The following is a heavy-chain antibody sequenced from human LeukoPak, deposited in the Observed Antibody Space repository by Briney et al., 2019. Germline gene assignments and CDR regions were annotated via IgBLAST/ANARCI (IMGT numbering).Heavy chain of an antibody. CDR3: ARLVASSGWYYFDY. Sequence: SETLSLTCTVSGGSVNSGSYYWGWIRQPPGKGLEWIGYIYYSGSTNYNPSLKSRVTISVDTSKNQFSLKVRSVTAADTALYYCARLVASSGWYYFDYWGQRTLVTVSS. J-gene: IGHJ4*02. CDR1: GGSVNSGSYY. CDR2: IYYSGST. V-gene: IGHV4-61*01. D-gene: IGHD6-19*01.